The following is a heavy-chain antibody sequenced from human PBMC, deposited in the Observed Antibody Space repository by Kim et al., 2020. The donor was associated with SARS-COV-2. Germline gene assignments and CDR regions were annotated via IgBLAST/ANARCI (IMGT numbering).Heavy chain of an antibody. J-gene: IGHJ4*02. Sequence: GGSLRLSCAASGLTFSSYAMIWVRQAPGKGLEWVAFISNTGATTYYADSVKSRVSISRDNSRNTVFLQLAGLRGEDTALYYCVKDVTGGHYYFDLWGQGALVTVTS. CDR2: ISNTGATT. CDR3: VKDVTGGHYYFDL. V-gene: IGHV3-23*03. D-gene: IGHD2-21*02. CDR1: GLTFSSYA.